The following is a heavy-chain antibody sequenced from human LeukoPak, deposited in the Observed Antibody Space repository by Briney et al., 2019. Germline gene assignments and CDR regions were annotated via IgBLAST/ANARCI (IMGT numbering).Heavy chain of an antibody. V-gene: IGHV1-2*02. Sequence: ASVKVSCKASGYTFTGYYMHWVRQAPGQGLEWMGWINPNRGGTNYAQKFQGRVTMTRDTSISTAYMELSRLRSDDTAVYYCARDGEWELHDWFDPWGQGTLVTVSS. CDR2: INPNRGGT. CDR3: ARDGEWELHDWFDP. CDR1: GYTFTGYY. J-gene: IGHJ5*02. D-gene: IGHD1-26*01.